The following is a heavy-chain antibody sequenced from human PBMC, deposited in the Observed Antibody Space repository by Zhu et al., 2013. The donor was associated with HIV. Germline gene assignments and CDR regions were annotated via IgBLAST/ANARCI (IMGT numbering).Heavy chain of an antibody. Sequence: QVQLQESGPGLVKPSETLSLTCTVSGGSISSISYYWGWIRQPPGKGLEWIGSIYYSGSTYYNPSLKSRVTISVDTSKNQFSLKLSSVTAADTAVYYCARSSSMVRPNWFDPWGQGTLVTVSS. CDR2: IYYSGST. CDR1: GGSISSISYY. D-gene: IGHD3-10*01. J-gene: IGHJ5*02. V-gene: IGHV4-39*07. CDR3: ARSSSMVRPNWFDP.